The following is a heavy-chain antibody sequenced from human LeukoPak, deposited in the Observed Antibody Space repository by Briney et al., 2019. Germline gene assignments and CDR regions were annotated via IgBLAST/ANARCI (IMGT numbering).Heavy chain of an antibody. Sequence: QPGGSLRLSCAASGFTFNIYWMHWVRQAPGKGLVWVSRISGDGNSTDYADSVKGRFTISRDNAKTTLYLEMNSLRVEDTAIYYCARDSAADYWGQGTLVTVS. J-gene: IGHJ4*02. V-gene: IGHV3-74*01. CDR2: ISGDGNST. D-gene: IGHD3-10*01. CDR3: ARDSAADY. CDR1: GFTFNIYW.